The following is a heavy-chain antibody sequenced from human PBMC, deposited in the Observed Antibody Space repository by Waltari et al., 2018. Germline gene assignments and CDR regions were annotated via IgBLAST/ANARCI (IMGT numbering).Heavy chain of an antibody. CDR2: IYTSGST. D-gene: IGHD5-18*01. J-gene: IGHJ3*02. V-gene: IGHV4-61*09. CDR3: ASQLRVDTAPFDI. Sequence: QVQLQESGPGLVKPSQTLSLTCTVSGGSISSGSYYWSWIRQPAGKGLEWIGYIYTSGSTNYNPSLKSRVTISVDTSKNQFSLKLSSVTAADTAVYYCASQLRVDTAPFDIWGQGTMVTVSS. CDR1: GGSISSGSYY.